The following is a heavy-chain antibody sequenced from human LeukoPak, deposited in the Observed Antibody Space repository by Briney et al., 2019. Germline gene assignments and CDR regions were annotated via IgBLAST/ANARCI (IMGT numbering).Heavy chain of an antibody. CDR3: ARAVAARFNY. Sequence: GGSLRLSCAASGFTFSRYSMHWVRRAPGKGLEWVSYISSGTTTIYYADFVKGRFTISRDNAKNSLYLQMNSLRAEDTAVYYCARAVAARFNYWGQGTLVTVSS. J-gene: IGHJ4*02. D-gene: IGHD6-6*01. CDR2: ISSGTTTI. CDR1: GFTFSRYS. V-gene: IGHV3-48*01.